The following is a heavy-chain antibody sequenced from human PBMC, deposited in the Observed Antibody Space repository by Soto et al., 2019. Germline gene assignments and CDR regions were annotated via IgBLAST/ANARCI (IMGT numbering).Heavy chain of an antibody. CDR1: GFTLSNSC. CDR3: ARDRLNNAYNTFFDY. J-gene: IGHJ4*02. V-gene: IGHV3-74*01. Sequence: GGSLRLSCAASGFTLSNSCMHWVRQAPGKGLVWLSHINADGSSIRYADSVRGRLTISRDNAKNTLFLQMSSLTAEDTAVYFCARDRLNNAYNTFFDYWGQGTLVTVSS. CDR2: INADGSSI. D-gene: IGHD1-1*01.